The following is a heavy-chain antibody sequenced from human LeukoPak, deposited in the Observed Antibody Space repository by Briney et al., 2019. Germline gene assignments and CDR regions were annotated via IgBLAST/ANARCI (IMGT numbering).Heavy chain of an antibody. J-gene: IGHJ4*02. CDR1: GGSISSGGYS. CDR3: ARESVAAPYYFDY. V-gene: IGHV4-30-2*01. CDR2: IYHSGST. Sequence: PSETLSLTCAVSGGSISSGGYSWSWIRQPPGKGLEWIGYIYHSGSTYYNPSLKSRVTISVDRSKNQFSLKLSSVTAADTAVYYCARESVAAPYYFDYWGREPWSPSPQ. D-gene: IGHD2-15*01.